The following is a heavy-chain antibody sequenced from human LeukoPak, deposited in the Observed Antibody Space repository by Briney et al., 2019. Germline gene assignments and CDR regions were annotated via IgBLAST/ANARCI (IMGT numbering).Heavy chain of an antibody. Sequence: SETLSLTCTVSGGSISSYYWSWIRQPAGKGLEWIGRIYTSGSTNYNPSLKSRVTMSVDTSKNQFSLKLSSVTAADTAVYYCARENTVRPYYYYYMDVWGKGTTVTVSS. CDR2: IYTSGST. V-gene: IGHV4-4*07. J-gene: IGHJ6*03. CDR3: ARENTVRPYYYYYMDV. D-gene: IGHD3-10*01. CDR1: GGSISSYY.